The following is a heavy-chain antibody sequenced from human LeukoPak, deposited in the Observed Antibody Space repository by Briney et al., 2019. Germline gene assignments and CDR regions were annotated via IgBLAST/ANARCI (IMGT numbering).Heavy chain of an antibody. D-gene: IGHD6-13*01. Sequence: ASVKVSCKASGYTFISYYMHWIRQDPRHGLEWLGIINPSGGSTDYAQKFQGRVTMTRDMSTSTVYMELSSLKSDDTAVYFCARVGQIGAVADYWGQGTLVTVSS. CDR3: ARVGQIGAVADY. J-gene: IGHJ4*02. CDR1: GYTFISYY. V-gene: IGHV1-46*01. CDR2: INPSGGST.